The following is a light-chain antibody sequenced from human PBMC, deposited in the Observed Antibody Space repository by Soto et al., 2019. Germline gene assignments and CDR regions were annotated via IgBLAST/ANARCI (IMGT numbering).Light chain of an antibody. J-gene: IGKJ2*01. CDR3: QQYGGSPYT. V-gene: IGKV3-20*01. CDR2: GAS. Sequence: EIVLTQSPGTLSLSPGERATLSCRASQSVSSNYLAWYQQKPGQAPRLLIYGASSRATGIPDRFSATGSGTDFTLTISRLEPEDFAVYYCQQYGGSPYTFGQGTKLEI. CDR1: QSVSSNY.